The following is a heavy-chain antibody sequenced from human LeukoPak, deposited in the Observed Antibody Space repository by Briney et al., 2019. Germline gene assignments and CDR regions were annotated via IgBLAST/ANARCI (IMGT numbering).Heavy chain of an antibody. CDR2: ISGSPDNT. D-gene: IGHD3-16*01. CDR1: GFTFRSYA. CDR3: ARLVGVSPLDY. J-gene: IGHJ4*02. Sequence: GGSLRLSCVVSGFTFRSYALYWVRQAPGKGLEWVSEISGSPDNTYYADSVKGRFATSRADSRNTLYLQMNSLRAEDTAVYYCARLVGVSPLDYWGQGTPVTVSS. V-gene: IGHV3-23*01.